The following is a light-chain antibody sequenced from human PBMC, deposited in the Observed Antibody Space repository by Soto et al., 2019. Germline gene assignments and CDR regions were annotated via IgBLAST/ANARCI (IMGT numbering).Light chain of an antibody. Sequence: EIVLTQSPATLSLSPGERATLSCRASPSVTNFLAWYQQKPGQAPRLLISGASSRATGIPDRFSGSGSATDFTLTISRLEPEDFALYYCQQYGSSPITFGQGTKVDIK. J-gene: IGKJ1*01. CDR2: GAS. CDR3: QQYGSSPIT. V-gene: IGKV3-20*01. CDR1: PSVTNF.